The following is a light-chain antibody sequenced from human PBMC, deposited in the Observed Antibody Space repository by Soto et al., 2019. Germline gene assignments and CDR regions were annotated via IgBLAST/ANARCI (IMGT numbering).Light chain of an antibody. CDR1: SRDVGPYHY. J-gene: IGLJ1*01. V-gene: IGLV2-14*01. CDR3: SSYRKPNTLV. Sequence: QSALTQPASVSGSPGQSITISCTGSSRDVGPYHYVSWYQHHPGKAPKLVIFDVTDRPSGVSARLSGSKSGNTASLTVSGLQAEDEADYYCSSYRKPNTLVFGTGTKVTVL. CDR2: DVT.